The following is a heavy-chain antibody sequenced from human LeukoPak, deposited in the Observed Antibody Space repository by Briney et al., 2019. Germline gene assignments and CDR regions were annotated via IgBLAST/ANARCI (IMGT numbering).Heavy chain of an antibody. D-gene: IGHD3-22*01. V-gene: IGHV4-34*01. CDR3: ARESGSWSAFDI. CDR1: GGSFSGYY. CDR2: INHSGST. Sequence: SETLSLTCAVYGGSFSGYYWSWIRQPPGKGLEWIGEINHSGSTNYNPSLKSRVTISVDTSKNQFSLKLSSVTAADTAVYYCARESGSWSAFDIWGQGTMVTVSS. J-gene: IGHJ3*02.